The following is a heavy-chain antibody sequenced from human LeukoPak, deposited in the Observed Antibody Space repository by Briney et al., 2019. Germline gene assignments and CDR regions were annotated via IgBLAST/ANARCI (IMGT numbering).Heavy chain of an antibody. V-gene: IGHV4-59*01. CDR2: IFYNGST. CDR3: ARDRAAGSDWLDP. J-gene: IGHJ5*02. Sequence: SQTLSLTCTVSGGSFGLYHWSWIRQPPGKGLEWIGCIFYNGSTKYNMSLKSRLTISIDTSKNQFSLKLSSVTAADTAVYYCARDRAAGSDWLDPWGQGTLVTVSS. CDR1: GGSFGLYH. D-gene: IGHD3-10*01.